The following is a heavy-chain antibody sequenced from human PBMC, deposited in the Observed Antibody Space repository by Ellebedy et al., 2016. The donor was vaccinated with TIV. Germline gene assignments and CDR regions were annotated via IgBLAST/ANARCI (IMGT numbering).Heavy chain of an antibody. CDR2: ISGSGGST. D-gene: IGHD6-19*01. CDR3: AKGSGWYGPPIDY. CDR1: GFTFGAYA. Sequence: GESLKISCTASGFTFGAYAMSWFRQAPGKGLEWVSAISGSGGSTYYADSVKGRFTISRDNSKNTLYLQMNSLSAEDTAVYYCAKGSGWYGPPIDYWGQGTLVTVSS. J-gene: IGHJ4*02. V-gene: IGHV3-23*01.